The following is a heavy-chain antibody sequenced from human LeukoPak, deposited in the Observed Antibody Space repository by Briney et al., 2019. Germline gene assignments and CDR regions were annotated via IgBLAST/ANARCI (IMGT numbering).Heavy chain of an antibody. J-gene: IGHJ5*02. CDR1: GDSISKYY. V-gene: IGHV4-4*09. D-gene: IGHD3-3*02. Sequence: SETLSLTCSVSGDSISKYYWSWIRQSPGKGLEWIGYILSSGSTHHNPSLASRISLSIDPSKNQFSLKLSSVTAADTAVYYCARRVISEFSIDKGNWLDPWGQGILVTVS. CDR3: ARRVISEFSIDKGNWLDP. CDR2: ILSSGST.